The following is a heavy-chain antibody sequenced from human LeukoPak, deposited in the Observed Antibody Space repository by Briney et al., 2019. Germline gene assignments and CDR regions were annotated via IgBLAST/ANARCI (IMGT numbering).Heavy chain of an antibody. CDR2: IWYDGSHK. D-gene: IGHD4-17*01. V-gene: IGHV3-33*01. CDR1: GFTFSNYG. CDR3: ARANYGDYPLDY. Sequence: GESLRLSCAASGFTFSNYGFHWVRQAPGKGLEWVAVIWYDGSHKYYADSVKGRFTISKDNSKNTLSLQMNSLRVEDTAVYYCARANYGDYPLDYWGQGTLVTVSS. J-gene: IGHJ4*02.